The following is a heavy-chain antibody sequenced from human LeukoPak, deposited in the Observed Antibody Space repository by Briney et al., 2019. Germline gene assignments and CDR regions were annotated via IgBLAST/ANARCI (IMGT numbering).Heavy chain of an antibody. Sequence: PGTSLRLSCVASGFTFTNYAMSWVRQAPGKGLEWVPAITGNDGRSYYADSVKGRFTISRDNSKNTLYLQVNSLRAEDTAVYYCAKWGDYDILTGYYVPDYWGQGTLVTVSS. CDR2: ITGNDGRS. CDR1: GFTFTNYA. D-gene: IGHD3-9*01. CDR3: AKWGDYDILTGYYVPDY. J-gene: IGHJ4*02. V-gene: IGHV3-23*01.